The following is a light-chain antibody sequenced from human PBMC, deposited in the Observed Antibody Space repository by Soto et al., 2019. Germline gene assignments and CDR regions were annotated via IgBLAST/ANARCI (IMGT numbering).Light chain of an antibody. J-gene: IGKJ2*02. CDR1: QSISSY. CDR2: AAS. Sequence: DIQMTQSPSSLSASVGDRVTITCRASQSISSYLNWYQQKPGKAPKLLIYAASSLQGGVPSRFSGSGSGTDVTLTISSLQPEDFATYYCQQTYSSPCTFGQGTKLEIK. V-gene: IGKV1-39*01. CDR3: QQTYSSPCT.